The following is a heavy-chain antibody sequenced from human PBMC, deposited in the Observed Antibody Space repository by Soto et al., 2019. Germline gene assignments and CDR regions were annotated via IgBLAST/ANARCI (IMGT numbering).Heavy chain of an antibody. CDR3: ATSRWLVRVGYFQH. D-gene: IGHD6-19*01. Sequence: VQLVESGGGLVQPGRSLRLSCAASGFTFDDYAMHWVRQAPGKGLEWVSGISWNSGSIGYADSVKGRFTISRDNAKNALYLQMNSLRAEDTALYYCATSRWLVRVGYFQHWGQGTLVTVSS. V-gene: IGHV3-9*01. J-gene: IGHJ1*01. CDR1: GFTFDDYA. CDR2: ISWNSGSI.